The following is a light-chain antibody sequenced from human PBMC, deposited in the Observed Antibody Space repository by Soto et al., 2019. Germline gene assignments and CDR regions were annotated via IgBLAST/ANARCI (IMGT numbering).Light chain of an antibody. V-gene: IGLV3-21*02. CDR1: NIGGRN. Sequence: SYELTQPPSVSVAPGQTARIACGGNNIGGRNVHWYQQEPGQAPVLVVYDDSDRPSGIPERISGSKSGNTAALTISRVEAGDEADYYCQVWDGSSDPVVFGGGTKLTVL. CDR3: QVWDGSSDPVV. CDR2: DDS. J-gene: IGLJ2*01.